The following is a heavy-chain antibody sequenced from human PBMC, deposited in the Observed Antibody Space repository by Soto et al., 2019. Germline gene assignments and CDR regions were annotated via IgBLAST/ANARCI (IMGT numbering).Heavy chain of an antibody. V-gene: IGHV4-4*02. J-gene: IGHJ4*02. CDR3: ARHGGGIYGSGSPHTIDY. Sequence: SETRSLTCTVSGGSVSSSSWWSWVRQPPGKGLEWIGEIYHSGSTNYNPSLKSRVTISVDTSKNQFSPKLSSVTAADTAVYYCARHGGGIYGSGSPHTIDYWGQGTLVTVSS. D-gene: IGHD3-10*01. CDR1: GGSVSSSSW. CDR2: IYHSGST.